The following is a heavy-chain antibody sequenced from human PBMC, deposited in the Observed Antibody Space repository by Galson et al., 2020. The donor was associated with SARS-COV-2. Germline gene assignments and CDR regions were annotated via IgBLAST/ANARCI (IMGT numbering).Heavy chain of an antibody. CDR1: GFSLSTARMG. Sequence: SGPTLVKPTETLTLTCTVSGFSLSTARMGVSWIRQPPRKALEWLAHLFSNDEKSYSTSLQSRPTISKDTSKSQVVLTMTNMDPVDTATYYCARVYGSGGYYKGDAFDIWGQGTMVTVSS. CDR3: ARVYGSGGYYKGDAFDI. J-gene: IGHJ3*02. D-gene: IGHD3-10*01. CDR2: LFSNDEK. V-gene: IGHV2-26*01.